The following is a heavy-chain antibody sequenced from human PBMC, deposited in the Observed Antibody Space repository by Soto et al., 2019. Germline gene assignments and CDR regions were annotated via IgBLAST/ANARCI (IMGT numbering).Heavy chain of an antibody. J-gene: IGHJ4*02. CDR2: IIPILGIA. Sequence: QVPLVQSGAEVKKPGSSVKVSCKASGGTFSSYTISWVRQAPGQGLEWMGRIIPILGIANYAQKFQGRVTITADKSTSTAYMELSSLRSEDTAVYYCAREDYYGSGSFDYWGQGTLVTVSS. CDR3: AREDYYGSGSFDY. V-gene: IGHV1-69*08. D-gene: IGHD3-10*01. CDR1: GGTFSSYT.